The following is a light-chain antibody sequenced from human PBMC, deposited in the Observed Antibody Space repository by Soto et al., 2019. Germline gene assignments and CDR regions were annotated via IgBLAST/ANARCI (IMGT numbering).Light chain of an antibody. CDR3: SSYTSITTFYV. CDR1: SSDVGGHNF. Sequence: QSALTQPASVSGSPGQSITIPCTGTSSDVGGHNFVSWYQHHPGKAPKLMIYDVTNQPSGVSDRFSGSKSGNTASLTISGLQAEDEADYFCSSYTSITTFYVFGTGTKLTVL. CDR2: DVT. V-gene: IGLV2-14*03. J-gene: IGLJ1*01.